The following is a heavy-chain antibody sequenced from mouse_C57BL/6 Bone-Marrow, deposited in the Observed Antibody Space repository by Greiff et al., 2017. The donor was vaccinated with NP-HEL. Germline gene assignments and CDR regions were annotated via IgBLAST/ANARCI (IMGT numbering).Heavy chain of an antibody. CDR1: GFTFSDYG. D-gene: IGHD2-1*01. J-gene: IGHJ2*01. CDR3: AKIYYGNYDFDY. V-gene: IGHV5-17*01. CDR2: ISSGSSTI. Sequence: EVKVVESGGGLVKPGGSLKLSCAASGFTFSDYGMHWVRQAPEKGLEWVAYISSGSSTIYYADTVKGRFTISRDNAKNTLFLQMTSLRSEDTAMYYCAKIYYGNYDFDYWGQGTTLTVSS.